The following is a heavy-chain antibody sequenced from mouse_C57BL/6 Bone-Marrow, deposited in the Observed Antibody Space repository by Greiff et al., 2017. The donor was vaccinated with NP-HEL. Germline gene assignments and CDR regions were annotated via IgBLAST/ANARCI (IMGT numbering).Heavy chain of an antibody. CDR3: ASLYSNYVEYYFDY. D-gene: IGHD2-5*01. V-gene: IGHV5-17*01. CDR2: ISSGSSTI. CDR1: GFTFSDYG. Sequence: EVQLVESGGGLVKPGGSLKLSCAASGFTFSDYGMHWVRQAPEKGLEWVAYISSGSSTIYYADTVKGRFTISRDNAKNTLFLQMTSLRSEDTAMYYCASLYSNYVEYYFDYWGQGTTLTVSS. J-gene: IGHJ2*01.